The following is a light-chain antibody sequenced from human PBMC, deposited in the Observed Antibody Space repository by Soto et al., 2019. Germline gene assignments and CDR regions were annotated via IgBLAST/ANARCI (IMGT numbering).Light chain of an antibody. J-gene: IGLJ2*01. CDR2: STN. CDR1: SSNIGTNT. V-gene: IGLV1-44*01. CDR3: AAWDGSLDVVL. Sequence: QSVLTQPPSASGTPGQRVTISCSGSSSNIGTNTVNWYQQFPGSAPQLLLYSTNHRPSGVPGRFSGSKSGTSASLAISGLQSEDEADYYCAAWDGSLDVVLFGGGTKVTVL.